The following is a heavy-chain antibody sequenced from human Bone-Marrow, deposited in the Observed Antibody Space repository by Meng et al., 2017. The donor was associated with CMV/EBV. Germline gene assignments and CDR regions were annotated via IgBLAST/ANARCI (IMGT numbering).Heavy chain of an antibody. CDR1: GFTFDDYT. D-gene: IGHD2-8*01. V-gene: IGHV3-43*01. J-gene: IGHJ3*02. CDR3: AREGYCTNGVCYRGLGAFDI. CDR2: ISWDGGST. Sequence: GGSLRLSCAASGFTFDDYTMHWVRQAPGKGLEWVSLISWDGGSTYYADSVKGRFTISRDNAKNSLYLQMNSLRAEDTAVYYCAREGYCTNGVCYRGLGAFDIWGQGTMVTVSS.